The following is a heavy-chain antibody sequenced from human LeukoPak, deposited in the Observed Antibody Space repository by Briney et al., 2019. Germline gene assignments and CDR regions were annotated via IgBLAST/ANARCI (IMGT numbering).Heavy chain of an antibody. J-gene: IGHJ4*02. D-gene: IGHD2-8*01. V-gene: IGHV3-7*05. Sequence: QTGGSLRLSCAASGFTFSSHWMSWVRQGLGKGLEWVANIKPDGSNTYYVDSVKGRFTISRDNAKNSLYLQMNSLRAEDTAVYYCASQMGLEYWGQGALVTVSS. CDR3: ASQMGLEY. CDR1: GFTFSSHW. CDR2: IKPDGSNT.